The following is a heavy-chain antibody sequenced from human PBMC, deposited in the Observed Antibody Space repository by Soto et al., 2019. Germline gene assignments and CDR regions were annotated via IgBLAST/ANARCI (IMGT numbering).Heavy chain of an antibody. CDR3: ARDSRIVARPAMGSVGFDP. CDR2: ISTGGNYV. CDR1: GFTFSDYS. D-gene: IGHD2-2*01. V-gene: IGHV3-21*01. J-gene: IGHJ5*02. Sequence: EVQLVESGGGLVKPGESLRLSCATSGFTFSDYSMNWVRQAPGKDLEWISSISTGGNYVYYADSVKGRFTISRYNAKSSLYLQMDSLRAEDTAVYYCARDSRIVARPAMGSVGFDPWGQGTLVTVSS.